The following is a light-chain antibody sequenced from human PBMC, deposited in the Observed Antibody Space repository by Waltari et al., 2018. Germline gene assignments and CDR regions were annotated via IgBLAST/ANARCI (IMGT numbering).Light chain of an antibody. J-gene: IGKJ1*01. CDR3: QQRGNWPWT. V-gene: IGKV3-11*02. CDR1: ESVKGNY. CDR2: GSS. Sequence: EIVLTQSPGTLSLSPGERATLSCRASESVKGNYLVWYQQKPGQAPRVPIYGSSKRATGIPDRFSGSGSGGDFTLTISSLEPEDFAVYYCQQRGNWPWTFGQGTKVET.